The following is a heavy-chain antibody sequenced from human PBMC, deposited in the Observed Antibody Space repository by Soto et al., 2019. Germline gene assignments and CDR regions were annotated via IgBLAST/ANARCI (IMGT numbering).Heavy chain of an antibody. CDR2: IDSDGSSI. CDR1: GFNISNYW. D-gene: IGHD3-10*01. J-gene: IGHJ4*02. CDR3: ARDKDRMVRGVFDY. V-gene: IGHV3-74*01. Sequence: GGVLRLPFAASGFNISNYWVHWVRQNPGKGLVWVSRIDSDGSSIRYADSVKGRFTISTDNAKNTLYLQMNSLRAEDTAVYYCARDKDRMVRGVFDYWGQGALVTVSS.